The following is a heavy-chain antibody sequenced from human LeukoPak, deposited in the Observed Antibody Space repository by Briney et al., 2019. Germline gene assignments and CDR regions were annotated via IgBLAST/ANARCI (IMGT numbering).Heavy chain of an antibody. CDR1: GVSISSYY. CDR3: ARDLGCSGGSCYPFDY. D-gene: IGHD2-15*01. Sequence: SETLSLNCTVSGVSISSYYWSWIREPPGKGLEGIGYIYYSGSTNYNPSLKSRVPISVDTSKNQFSLKLSSVTAADTAVYYWARDLGCSGGSCYPFDYWGQGILVTVSS. V-gene: IGHV4-59*12. CDR2: IYYSGST. J-gene: IGHJ4*02.